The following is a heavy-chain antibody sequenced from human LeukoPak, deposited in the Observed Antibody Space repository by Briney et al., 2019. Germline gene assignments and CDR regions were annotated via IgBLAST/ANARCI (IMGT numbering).Heavy chain of an antibody. V-gene: IGHV3-23*01. D-gene: IGHD2/OR15-2a*01. J-gene: IGHJ5*02. Sequence: GGSLRLSCAASGFTFNKYAMTWVRQAPGQGLEWVSGLSDSGASTFYAESVRGRFTISRDNSKNMLYLHINSLRAEDTAVYYCAKDARTGVWNIGDSWFDPWGQGTLVTVSS. CDR2: LSDSGAST. CDR3: AKDARTGVWNIGDSWFDP. CDR1: GFTFNKYA.